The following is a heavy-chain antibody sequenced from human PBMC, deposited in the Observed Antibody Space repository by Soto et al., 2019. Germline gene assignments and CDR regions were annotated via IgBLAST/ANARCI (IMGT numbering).Heavy chain of an antibody. CDR1: GFTVSSNY. D-gene: IGHD6-13*01. CDR3: ARWQQQLVYYFDY. Sequence: GGSLRLSCAASGFTVSSNYMSWVRQAPGKGLEWVSVIYSGGSTYYADSVKGRFTISRDNSKNTLYLQMNSLRAEDTAVYYCARWQQQLVYYFDYWGQGTLVTVSS. CDR2: IYSGGST. V-gene: IGHV3-66*01. J-gene: IGHJ4*02.